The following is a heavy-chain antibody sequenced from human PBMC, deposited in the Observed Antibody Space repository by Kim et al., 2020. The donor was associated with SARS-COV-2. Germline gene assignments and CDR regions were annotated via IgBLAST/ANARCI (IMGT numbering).Heavy chain of an antibody. D-gene: IGHD5-18*01. CDR2: ISGSGGST. J-gene: IGHJ4*02. V-gene: IGHV3-23*01. CDR3: AKDCTRGYSYGAGSHFDY. CDR1: GFTFSSYA. Sequence: GGSLRLSCAASGFTFSSYAMSWVRQAPGKGLEWVSAISGSGGSTYYADSVKGRFTISRDNSKNTLYLQMNSLRAEDTAVYYCAKDCTRGYSYGAGSHFDYWGQGTLVTVSS.